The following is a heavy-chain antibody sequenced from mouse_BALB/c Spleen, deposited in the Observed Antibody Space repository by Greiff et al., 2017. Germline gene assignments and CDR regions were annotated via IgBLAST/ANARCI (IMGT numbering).Heavy chain of an antibody. J-gene: IGHJ1*01. CDR3: TRRNWDWYFDV. Sequence: DVQLQESGTVLARPGASVKMSCKASGYSFTSYWMHWVKQRPGQGLEWIGAIYPGNSDTSYNQKFKGKAKLTAVTSASTAYMELSSLTNEDSAVYYCTRRNWDWYFDVWGAGTTVTVSS. CDR2: IYPGNSDT. V-gene: IGHV1-5*01. D-gene: IGHD4-1*01. CDR1: GYSFTSYW.